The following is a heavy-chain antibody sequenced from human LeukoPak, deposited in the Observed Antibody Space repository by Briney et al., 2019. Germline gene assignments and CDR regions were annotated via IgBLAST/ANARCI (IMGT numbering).Heavy chain of an antibody. J-gene: IGHJ4*02. CDR1: GYTFTSYD. D-gene: IGHD3-22*01. CDR3: ARETFDYYDSSGYLDY. CDR2: INPNSGGT. V-gene: IGHV1-2*02. Sequence: VASVKVSCKASGYTFTSYDINWVRQATGQGLEWMGWINPNSGGTNQAQKFQGRVTMTRDTSISTAYMELSRLRSDDTAVYYCARETFDYYDSSGYLDYWGQGTLVTVSS.